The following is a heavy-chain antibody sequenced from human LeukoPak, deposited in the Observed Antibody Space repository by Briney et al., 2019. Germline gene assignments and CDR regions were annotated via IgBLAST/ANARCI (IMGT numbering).Heavy chain of an antibody. CDR3: ARGVPAAIATS. Sequence: SETLSLTCTVSGGSITTNTDYWGWVRQPPGKGLEWIGSIYYSGSTYYNPSLKSRVTISVDTSKNQFSLKLSSVTAADTAVYYCARGVPAAIATSWGQGTLVTVSS. CDR1: GGSITTNTDY. D-gene: IGHD2-2*01. CDR2: IYYSGST. J-gene: IGHJ5*02. V-gene: IGHV4-39*01.